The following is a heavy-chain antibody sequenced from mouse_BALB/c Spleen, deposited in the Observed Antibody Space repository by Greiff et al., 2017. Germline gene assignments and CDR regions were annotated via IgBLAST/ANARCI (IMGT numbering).Heavy chain of an antibody. V-gene: IGHV1S29*02. D-gene: IGHD1-1*01. Sequence: EAQLHQSGPELVKPGASVKISCKASGYTFTDYNMHWVKQSHGKSLEWIGYIYPYNGGTGYNQKFKSKATLTVDNSSSTAYMELRSLTSEDSAVYYCARHYGSSYEFAYWGQGTLVTVSA. J-gene: IGHJ3*01. CDR3: ARHYGSSYEFAY. CDR1: GYTFTDYN. CDR2: IYPYNGGT.